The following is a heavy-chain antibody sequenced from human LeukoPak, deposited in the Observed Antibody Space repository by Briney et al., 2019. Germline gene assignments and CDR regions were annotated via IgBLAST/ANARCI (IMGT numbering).Heavy chain of an antibody. CDR1: GFTVSSNY. CDR2: IKGDGSEK. V-gene: IGHV3-7*01. Sequence: GGSLRLSCAASGFTVSSNYMSWVRQAPGKGLEWVANIKGDGSEKYYVDSVKGRFTISRDNTKNSLYLQMNSLRADDTAIYYCARDDFSGSYCDWGQGTLVTVSS. J-gene: IGHJ4*02. D-gene: IGHD1-26*01. CDR3: ARDDFSGSYCD.